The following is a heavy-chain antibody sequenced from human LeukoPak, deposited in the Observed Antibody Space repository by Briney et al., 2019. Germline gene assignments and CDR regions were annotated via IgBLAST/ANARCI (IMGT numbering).Heavy chain of an antibody. V-gene: IGHV1-2*02. CDR2: INPNSGGT. J-gene: IGHJ2*01. Sequence: GASVKVSCKASGYTFTGYYMHWARQAPGQGLEWMGWINPNSGGTNYAQKFQGRVTMTRDTSISTAYMELSRLRSDDTAVYYCASSAVTTSLDWYFDLWGRGTLVTVSS. D-gene: IGHD4-17*01. CDR3: ASSAVTTSLDWYFDL. CDR1: GYTFTGYY.